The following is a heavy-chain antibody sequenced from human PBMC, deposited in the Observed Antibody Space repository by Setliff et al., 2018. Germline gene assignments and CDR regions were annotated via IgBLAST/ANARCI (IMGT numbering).Heavy chain of an antibody. CDR2: MNPNSGNT. CDR1: GGTFSSYA. D-gene: IGHD5-12*01. CDR3: ARSGWLREYYFDY. J-gene: IGHJ4*02. Sequence: ASVKVSCKASGGTFSSYAISWVRQATGQGLEWMGWMNPNSGNTGYAQKFQGRVTMTRNTSISTAYMDLSSLRSEDTAVYYCARSGWLREYYFDYWGQGTLVTVS. V-gene: IGHV1-8*02.